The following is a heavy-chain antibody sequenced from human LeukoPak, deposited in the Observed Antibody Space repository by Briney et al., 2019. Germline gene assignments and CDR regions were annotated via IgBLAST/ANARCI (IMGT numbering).Heavy chain of an antibody. Sequence: EASVKVSCKASGYTFTSYGISWVRQAPGQELEWMGWISAYNGNTNYAQKLQGRVTMTTDTSTSTAYMELRSLRSDDTAVYYCARDSRIVTNFDAFDIWGQGTMVTVSS. J-gene: IGHJ3*02. CDR1: GYTFTSYG. CDR2: ISAYNGNT. V-gene: IGHV1-18*01. D-gene: IGHD3-22*01. CDR3: ARDSRIVTNFDAFDI.